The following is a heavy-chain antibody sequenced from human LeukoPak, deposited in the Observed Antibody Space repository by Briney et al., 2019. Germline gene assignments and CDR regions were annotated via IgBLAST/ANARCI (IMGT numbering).Heavy chain of an antibody. CDR1: GFTFSTYT. CDR3: ATLYYDSSGRFYWYFDL. D-gene: IGHD3-22*01. Sequence: GGSLRLSCAASGFTFSTYTMNWVRQAPGKGLVWVSRINSDGSSTSYADSVKGRFTISRDNAKNTLYLQMNSLRAEDTAVYYCATLYYDSSGRFYWYFDLWGRGTLVTVSS. CDR2: INSDGSST. J-gene: IGHJ2*01. V-gene: IGHV3-74*01.